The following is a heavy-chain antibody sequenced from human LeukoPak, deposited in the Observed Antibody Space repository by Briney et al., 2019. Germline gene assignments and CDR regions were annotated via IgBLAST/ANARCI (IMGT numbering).Heavy chain of an antibody. CDR2: ISTTSSYT. D-gene: IGHD2-2*02. CDR1: GFTFSDYY. CDR3: ARDWYCSSSICYTDRNWFDP. Sequence: GGSLRLSCQASGFTFSDYYMGWFRQAPGRGLEGVPYISTTSSYTDYADSVRGRFTISRDNAKNLLYLQMNSLRPEDTAVYYCARDWYCSSSICYTDRNWFDPWGQGTLVTVSS. J-gene: IGHJ5*02. V-gene: IGHV3-11*05.